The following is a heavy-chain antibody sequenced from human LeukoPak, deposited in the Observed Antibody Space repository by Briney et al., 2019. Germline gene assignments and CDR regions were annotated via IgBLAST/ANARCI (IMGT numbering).Heavy chain of an antibody. J-gene: IGHJ3*02. CDR3: ARDFHPKNYDFWSGYKDAFDI. CDR1: GFTFSSYA. D-gene: IGHD3-3*01. CDR2: ISGSGGST. Sequence: PGGSLRLSCAASGFTFSSYAMSWVRQAPGKGLEWVSAISGSGGSTYYADSVKGRFTISRDNSKNTLYLQMNSLRAEDTAVYYCARDFHPKNYDFWSGYKDAFDIWGQGTMVTVSS. V-gene: IGHV3-23*01.